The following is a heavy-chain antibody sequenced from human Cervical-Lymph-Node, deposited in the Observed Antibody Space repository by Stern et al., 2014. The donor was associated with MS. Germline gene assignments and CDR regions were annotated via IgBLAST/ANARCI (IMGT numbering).Heavy chain of an antibody. Sequence: QVQLVQSGAEVKKPGASVKVSCKASGYTFINYYMHWVRQAPGHGLEWLGIINTLGGRPAYTQKFQGRLTMTRDASTTTVSMELSGLRPEDTAVYYCAREYVEASGVGYLYYGLDVWGQGTTVIVSS. J-gene: IGHJ6*02. CDR3: AREYVEASGVGYLYYGLDV. CDR1: GYTFINYY. D-gene: IGHD2-21*02. CDR2: INTLGGRP. V-gene: IGHV1-46*01.